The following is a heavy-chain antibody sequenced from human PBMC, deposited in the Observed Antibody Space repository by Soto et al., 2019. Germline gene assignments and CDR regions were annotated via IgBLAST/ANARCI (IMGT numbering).Heavy chain of an antibody. D-gene: IGHD2-2*01. J-gene: IGHJ4*02. CDR2: ISSSSSYI. V-gene: IGHV3-21*01. Sequence: EVQLVESGGGLVKPGGSLRLSCAASGFTFSSYSMNWVRQAPGKGLEWVSSISSSSSYIYYADSVKGRFTISRDNAKNSLYLQMNSLRAEDTAVYYCARDLSSYCSSTSCYATAVDYWGQGTLVTVSS. CDR1: GFTFSSYS. CDR3: ARDLSSYCSSTSCYATAVDY.